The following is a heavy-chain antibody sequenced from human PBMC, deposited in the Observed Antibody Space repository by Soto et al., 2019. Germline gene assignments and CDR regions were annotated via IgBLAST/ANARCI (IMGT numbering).Heavy chain of an antibody. Sequence: ASVKVSCKASACSFTTYHIHWVRQAPGPGLEWMGLINPDAGATNYAQRFQGRLRLTRDTSTSTVYMELRSLSSVTAADTAVYYCARGVQWGVVPAAIRMDWFDPWGQGTLVTVSS. CDR3: ARGVQWGVVPAAIRMDWFDP. V-gene: IGHV1-46*01. D-gene: IGHD2-2*02. CDR1: ACSFTTYH. CDR2: INPDAGAT. J-gene: IGHJ5*02.